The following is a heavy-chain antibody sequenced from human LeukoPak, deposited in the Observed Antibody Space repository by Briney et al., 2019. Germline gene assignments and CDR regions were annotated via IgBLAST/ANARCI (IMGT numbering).Heavy chain of an antibody. J-gene: IGHJ6*03. CDR2: IYYSGST. V-gene: IGHV4-39*01. CDR1: GGSISSSSYY. Sequence: PSETLSLTRTVSGGSISSSSYYWGWIRQPPGKGLEWIGSIYYSGSTYYNPSLKSRVTISVDTSKNQFSLKLSSVTAADTAVYYCARSDDYMDVWGKGTTVTVSS. CDR3: ARSDDYMDV.